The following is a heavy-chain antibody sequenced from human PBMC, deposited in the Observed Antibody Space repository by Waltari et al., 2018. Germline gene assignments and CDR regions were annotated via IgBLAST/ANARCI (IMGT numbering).Heavy chain of an antibody. Sequence: QVQLVESGGAVVQPGRSLRLSCAAYGCIFSGCGMHWLRKAPGKGLEWVAVKWDDGSNKYYADSEKGRFTSSRDNSKNTLYLQMNSLRAEDTAVYYCARDNIVGATSFDYWGQGTLVTVSS. CDR2: KWDDGSNK. D-gene: IGHD1-26*01. J-gene: IGHJ4*02. CDR1: GCIFSGCG. CDR3: ARDNIVGATSFDY. V-gene: IGHV3-33*01.